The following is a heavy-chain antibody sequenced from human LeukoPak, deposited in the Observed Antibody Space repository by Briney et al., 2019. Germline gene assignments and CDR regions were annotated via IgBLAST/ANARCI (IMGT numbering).Heavy chain of an antibody. Sequence: GGSLRLSCAASGFTFSSYALSWVRQAPGKGLEWVSGIRVSGSTYYPDSVTGRFTISRDNSENTLYLQMSGLRAEDTAVYYCARDQYYYDSSGYLDYWGQGTLVTVSS. CDR3: ARDQYYYDSSGYLDY. J-gene: IGHJ4*02. D-gene: IGHD3-22*01. CDR2: IRVSGST. V-gene: IGHV3-23*01. CDR1: GFTFSSYA.